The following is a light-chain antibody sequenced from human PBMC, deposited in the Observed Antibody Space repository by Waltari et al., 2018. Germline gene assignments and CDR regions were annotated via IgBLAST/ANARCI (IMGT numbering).Light chain of an antibody. J-gene: IGKJ4*01. CDR2: DAS. CDR3: QQYDNLPLT. CDR1: QEISHF. V-gene: IGKV1-33*01. Sequence: DTQMTQSPSSLSASVGDRVTITGQSSQEISHFLHWYQQKPGTAPKLLITDASTFQTGVPSRFSGGRSGTQFTFTVNGLQPEDVATYFCQQYDNLPLTFGGGTKVEI.